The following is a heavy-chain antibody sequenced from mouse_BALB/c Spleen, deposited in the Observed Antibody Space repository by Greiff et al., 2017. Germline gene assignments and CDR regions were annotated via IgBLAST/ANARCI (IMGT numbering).Heavy chain of an antibody. D-gene: IGHD2-14*01. CDR1: GFNFKDYY. CDR3: ARDRYLFAY. CDR2: IDPENGNT. J-gene: IGHJ3*01. Sequence: VQLQQSGAELVRPGALVKLSCKASGFNFKDYYMHWVKQRPEQGLEWIGWIDPENGNTIYDPKFQGKASITADTSSNTAYLQLSSLTSEDTAVYYCARDRYLFAYWGQGTLVTVSA. V-gene: IGHV14-1*02.